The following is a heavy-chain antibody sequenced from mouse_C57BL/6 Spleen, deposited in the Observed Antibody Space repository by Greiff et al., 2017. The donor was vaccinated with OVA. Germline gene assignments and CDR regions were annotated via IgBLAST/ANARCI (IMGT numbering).Heavy chain of an antibody. V-gene: IGHV2-2*01. D-gene: IGHD2-4*01. CDR3: GRSPIYYDYDENFDV. CDR1: GFSLTSYG. Sequence: QVQLQQSGPGLVQPSQSLSITCTVSGFSLTSYGVHWVRQSPGKGLEWLGVIWSGGSTDYNAAFISRLSISKDNSKSQVFFKMNSLQADDTAIYYCGRSPIYYDYDENFDVWGTGTTVTVSS. CDR2: IWSGGST. J-gene: IGHJ1*03.